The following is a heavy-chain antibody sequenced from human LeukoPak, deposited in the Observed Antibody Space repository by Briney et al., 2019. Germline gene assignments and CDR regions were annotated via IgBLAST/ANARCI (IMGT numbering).Heavy chain of an antibody. V-gene: IGHV3-30*03. J-gene: IGHJ5*02. CDR3: ARDKSPYCGGDCYSDWFDP. CDR2: ISYDGSNK. D-gene: IGHD2-21*02. CDR1: GFTFSSYG. Sequence: GGSLRLSCAASGFTFSSYGMHWVRQAPGKGLEWVAVISYDGSNKYYADSVKGRFTISRDNSKNTLYLQMNSLRAEDTAVYYCARDKSPYCGGDCYSDWFDPWGQGTLVTVSS.